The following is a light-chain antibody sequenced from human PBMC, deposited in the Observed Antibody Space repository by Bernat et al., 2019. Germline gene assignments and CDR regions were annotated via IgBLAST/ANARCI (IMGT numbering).Light chain of an antibody. CDR1: SSDIGGYKY. V-gene: IGLV2-11*01. CDR3: CSYSVNAYL. Sequence: QSALTQPRSVSGSPGQSVTISCTGSSSDIGGYKYVSWYQQHPGKVPKLIIYDVNERPSGVPDRFSGSKSGNAASLTISGLQADDEADYYCCSYSVNAYLFGTGTKVTVL. J-gene: IGLJ1*01. CDR2: DVN.